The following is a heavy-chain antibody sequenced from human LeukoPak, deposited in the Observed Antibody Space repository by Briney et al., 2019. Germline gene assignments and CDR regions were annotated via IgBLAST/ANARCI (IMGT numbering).Heavy chain of an antibody. V-gene: IGHV3-23*01. J-gene: IGHJ5*02. CDR3: AEALGYCSSTSCGPFDP. CDR2: ISASGDST. D-gene: IGHD2-2*01. Sequence: PGGSLRLSCAASGFTFTSYAMTWVRQAPGKGLDWVSTISASGDSTYYADSVKGRFAISRDNSKNTLYLRMNSLRAEETAVYYCAEALGYCSSTSCGPFDPWGQGTLVTVSS. CDR1: GFTFTSYA.